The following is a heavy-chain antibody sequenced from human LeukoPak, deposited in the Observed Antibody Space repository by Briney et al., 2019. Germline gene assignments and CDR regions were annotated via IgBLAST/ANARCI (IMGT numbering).Heavy chain of an antibody. CDR1: GGSINDYY. V-gene: IGHV4-59*03. J-gene: IGHJ4*02. D-gene: IGHD3-10*01. CDR2: IYYRGTT. CDR3: AGVFSGRRPFEL. Sequence: SDTLSLTCTVSGGSINDYYWKWLRQPPGKGREWIGFIYYRGTTNNNPSLKSRLTTSIDTSKKQFSLNLSSVTAADTAVYYCAGVFSGRRPFELWGQGTLVTVSS.